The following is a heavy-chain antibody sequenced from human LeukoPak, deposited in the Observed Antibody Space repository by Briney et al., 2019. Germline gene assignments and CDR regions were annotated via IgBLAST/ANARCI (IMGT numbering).Heavy chain of an antibody. CDR3: ARDRNYDFWSGYYSATPYYFDY. J-gene: IGHJ4*02. CDR1: GGSFSGYY. D-gene: IGHD3-3*01. CDR2: INHSGST. Sequence: SETLSLACAVYGGSFSGYYWSWIRQPPGKGLEWIGEINHSGSTNYNPSLKSRVTISVDTSKNQFSLKLSSVTAADTAVYYCARDRNYDFWSGYYSATPYYFDYWGQGTLVTVSS. V-gene: IGHV4-34*01.